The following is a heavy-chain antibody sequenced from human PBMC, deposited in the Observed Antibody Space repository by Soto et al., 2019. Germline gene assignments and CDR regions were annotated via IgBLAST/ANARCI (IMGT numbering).Heavy chain of an antibody. Sequence: GSLRLSCSASGFTFSIYSMNWVRQAPGKGLEWVSYITPSSDTIYYADSVKGRFTISRDNGKNSLYLQMNSLRDEDTAVYYCARDIGSGWYYFDYWGQGNMVTVSA. CDR3: ARDIGSGWYYFDY. V-gene: IGHV3-48*02. J-gene: IGHJ4*02. CDR1: GFTFSIYS. D-gene: IGHD6-19*01. CDR2: ITPSSDTI.